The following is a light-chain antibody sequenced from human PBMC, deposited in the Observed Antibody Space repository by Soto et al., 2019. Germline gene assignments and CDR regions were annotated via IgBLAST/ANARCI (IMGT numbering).Light chain of an antibody. CDR3: QQYNSYPLT. CDR2: TVS. CDR1: QSISNY. J-gene: IGKJ4*01. V-gene: IGKV1-39*01. Sequence: IQLTHSPSSFSASVEAKVTITCRASQSISNYLNWYQQKPGKAPNLLIHTVSRLQSGVPSRFSGSGSGTEFTLTISSLQPDDFATYYCQQYNSYPLTFGGGTKVDIK.